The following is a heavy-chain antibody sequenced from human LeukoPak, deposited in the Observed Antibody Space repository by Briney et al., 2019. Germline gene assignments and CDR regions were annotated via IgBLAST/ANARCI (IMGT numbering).Heavy chain of an antibody. CDR1: GYTFTSYD. D-gene: IGHD2-2*01. CDR2: INPNSGGT. V-gene: IGHV1-2*02. J-gene: IGHJ6*02. Sequence: ASVKVSCKASGYTFTSYDINWVRQATGQGLEWMGWINPNSGGTNYAQKFQGRVTMTRDTSISTAYMELSRLRSDDTAVYYCARSIVVVPAALYGMDVWGQGTTVTVSS. CDR3: ARSIVVVPAALYGMDV.